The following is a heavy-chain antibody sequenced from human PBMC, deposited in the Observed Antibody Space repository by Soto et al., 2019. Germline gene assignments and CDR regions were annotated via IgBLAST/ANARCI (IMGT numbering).Heavy chain of an antibody. J-gene: IGHJ4*02. CDR3: ARAPNSSPTHSPLKNYYFDY. D-gene: IGHD6-13*01. Sequence: HVQLQESGPGLVKPSQTLSLTCTVSGGSISSGGYFWSWIRQHPGKGLEWIGFIYYSGRTYYNPYLKSRMTISVDTSKNHISLNLSSVTAADTAMYYCARAPNSSPTHSPLKNYYFDYWGQGTLVTVSS. CDR2: IYYSGRT. CDR1: GGSISSGGYF. V-gene: IGHV4-31*03.